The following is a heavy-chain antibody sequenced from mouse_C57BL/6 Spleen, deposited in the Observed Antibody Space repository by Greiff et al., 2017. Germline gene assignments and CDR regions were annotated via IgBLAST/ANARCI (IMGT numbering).Heavy chain of an antibody. V-gene: IGHV1-15*01. D-gene: IGHD1-1*01. CDR3: TRRYYGSSYYYAMDY. CDR1: GYTFTDYE. Sequence: QVQLQQSGAELVRPGASVTLSCKASGYTFTDYEMHWVKQTPVHGLEWIGAIDPETGGTAYNQKFKGKAILTADKSSSTAYMELRSLTSEDSAVYYCTRRYYGSSYYYAMDYWGQGTSVTVSS. CDR2: IDPETGGT. J-gene: IGHJ4*01.